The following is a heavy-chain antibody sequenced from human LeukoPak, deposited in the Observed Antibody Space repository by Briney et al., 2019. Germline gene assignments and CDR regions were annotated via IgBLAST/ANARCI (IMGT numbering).Heavy chain of an antibody. CDR1: GFTFSSYA. CDR3: AKDYYYGSGSYYHDAFDI. Sequence: GGSLRLSCAASGFTFSSYAMHWVRQAPGKGLEWAAVISYDGSNKYYADSVKGRFTISRDNSKNTLYLQMNSLRAEDTAVYYCAKDYYYGSGSYYHDAFDIWGQGTMVTVSS. CDR2: ISYDGSNK. J-gene: IGHJ3*02. V-gene: IGHV3-30-3*01. D-gene: IGHD3-10*01.